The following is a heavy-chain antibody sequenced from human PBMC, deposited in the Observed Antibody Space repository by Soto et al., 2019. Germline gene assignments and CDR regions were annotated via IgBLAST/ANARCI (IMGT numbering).Heavy chain of an antibody. CDR1: GFSLSDLA. D-gene: IGHD3-3*01. CDR3: ARIKLVEWFFINVDVYDMDV. Sequence: PVRSLRLPCVASGFSLSDLAVNRVRQAPGKGPEWVSFISSDSRTIYYADSVEGRFTVSRDNARNSVSLQMDSLRDEDAAVYYCARIKLVEWFFINVDVYDMDVWGQGAPVTVSS. V-gene: IGHV3-48*02. J-gene: IGHJ6*02. CDR2: ISSDSRTI.